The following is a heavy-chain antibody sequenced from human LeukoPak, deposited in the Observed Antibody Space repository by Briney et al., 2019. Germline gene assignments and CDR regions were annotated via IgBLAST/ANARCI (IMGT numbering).Heavy chain of an antibody. Sequence: SETLSLTCTVSGGSISSYYWSWIRQPPGKGLEWIGYIYYSGSTNYNPSLKSRVTISVDTSKNQFSLKLSSVTAADTAGYYCARGTYCSSTSCYTTDAFDIWGQGTMVTVSS. D-gene: IGHD2-2*02. J-gene: IGHJ3*02. V-gene: IGHV4-59*01. CDR1: GGSISSYY. CDR2: IYYSGST. CDR3: ARGTYCSSTSCYTTDAFDI.